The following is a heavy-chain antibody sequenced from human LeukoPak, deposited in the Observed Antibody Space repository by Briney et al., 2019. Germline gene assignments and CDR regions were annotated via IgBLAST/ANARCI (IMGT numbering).Heavy chain of an antibody. CDR2: ISAYNGNT. J-gene: IGHJ4*02. Sequence: ASVKVSCKASGYTFTSYGISWVRQAPGQGLEWMGWISAYNGNTNYAQKLQGRVTMTTDTSTSTAYMELRSLRSDDTAVYYCARVLIVVVNFDPPYFDYWGQGTLVTVSS. D-gene: IGHD3-22*01. CDR3: ARVLIVVVNFDPPYFDY. V-gene: IGHV1-18*01. CDR1: GYTFTSYG.